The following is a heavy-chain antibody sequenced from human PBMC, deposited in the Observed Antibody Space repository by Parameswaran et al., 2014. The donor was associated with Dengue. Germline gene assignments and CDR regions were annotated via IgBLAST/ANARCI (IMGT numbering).Heavy chain of an antibody. CDR2: IYPGDSDT. V-gene: IGHV5-51*01. Sequence: VRQMPGKGLEWMGIIYPGDSDTRYSPSFQGQVTISADKSISTAYLQWSSLKASDTAMYYCARGVRGSISRYYYYGMDVWGQGTTVTVSS. J-gene: IGHJ6*02. D-gene: IGHD3-10*01. CDR3: ARGVRGSISRYYYYGMDV.